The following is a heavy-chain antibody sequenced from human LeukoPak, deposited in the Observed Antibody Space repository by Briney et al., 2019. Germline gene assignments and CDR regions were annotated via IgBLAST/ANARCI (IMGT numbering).Heavy chain of an antibody. Sequence: PGGSLRLSCAATGFSFSSFSMNWVCQAPGKGLEWVSYISGGSSFTYYVDSVKGRFTISRDNAKNSLYLQMNSPRAEDTAVYYCARDLGYSSGPNYWGQGTRVTVSS. CDR3: ARDLGYSSGPNY. V-gene: IGHV3-21*01. CDR2: ISGGSSFT. CDR1: GFSFSSFS. J-gene: IGHJ4*02. D-gene: IGHD6-19*01.